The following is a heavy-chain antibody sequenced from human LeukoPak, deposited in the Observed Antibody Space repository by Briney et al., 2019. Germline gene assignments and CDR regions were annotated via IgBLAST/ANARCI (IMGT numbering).Heavy chain of an antibody. V-gene: IGHV4-59*12. J-gene: IGHJ4*02. CDR3: ARTYSSGFDA. CDR2: IYYSGST. Sequence: KPSETRSLTCTVSGGSISSYYWSWIRQPPGKGLEWIGYIYYSGSTNYNPSLKSRVTISVDTSKNQFSLKLSSVTAADTAVYYCARTYSSGFDAWGQGTLVTVSS. CDR1: GGSISSYY. D-gene: IGHD6-19*01.